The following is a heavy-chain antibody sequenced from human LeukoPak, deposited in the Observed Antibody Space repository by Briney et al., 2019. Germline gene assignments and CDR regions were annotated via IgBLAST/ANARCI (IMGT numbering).Heavy chain of an antibody. J-gene: IGHJ4*02. CDR2: IYHSGDT. CDR1: GYSVSSGFY. CDR3: ARRSFDGDFDY. V-gene: IGHV4-38-2*02. D-gene: IGHD3-16*01. Sequence: PSETLSLTCTVSGYSVSSGFYWGWIRQPPGKGLEWIASIYHSGDTYYNPSLRSRVTISLDTSKNQLSLKLSSVTAADTAVYYCARRSFDGDFDYWGQGTLVTVSS.